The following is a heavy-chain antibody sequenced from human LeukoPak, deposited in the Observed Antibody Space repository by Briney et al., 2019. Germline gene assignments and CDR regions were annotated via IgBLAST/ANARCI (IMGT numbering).Heavy chain of an antibody. D-gene: IGHD5-18*01. J-gene: IGHJ4*02. CDR3: AREGYSPFFDY. CDR2: IYYSGST. CDR1: GGSISSSSYY. V-gene: IGHV4-39*02. Sequence: PSETLSLTCTVSGGSISSSSYYWGWIRQPPGKGLEWIGSIYYSGSTYYNPSLKSRVTISVDTSKNQFSLKLSPVTAADTAVYYCAREGYSPFFDYWGQGTLVTVSS.